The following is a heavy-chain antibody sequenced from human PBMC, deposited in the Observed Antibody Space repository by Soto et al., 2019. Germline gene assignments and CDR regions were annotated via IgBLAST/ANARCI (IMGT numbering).Heavy chain of an antibody. CDR1: GDSVSSNSAA. CDR2: TYYRSKWYN. J-gene: IGHJ6*02. D-gene: IGHD6-19*01. CDR3: ARVRYSSGLRYYYYYGMDV. V-gene: IGHV6-1*01. Sequence: QTLSLTCAISGDSVSSNSAAWNWIRQSPSRGLEWLGRTYYRSKWYNDYAVSVKSRITINPDTSKNQFSLQLNSVTPEDTAVYYCARVRYSSGLRYYYYYGMDVWGQGTTVTAS.